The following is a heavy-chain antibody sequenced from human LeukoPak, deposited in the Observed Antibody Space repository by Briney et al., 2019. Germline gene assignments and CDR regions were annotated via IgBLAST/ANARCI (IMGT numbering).Heavy chain of an antibody. CDR2: INHSGSA. D-gene: IGHD4-11*01. Sequence: SETLSLTCAVYGGSFSGYYWSWIRQPPGKGLEWIGEINHSGSANYNPSLMSRVTISLDTSKNHFSLNLSSVTAADTAVYYCARGQGTVTTHWGQGTLVTVSS. CDR1: GGSFSGYY. J-gene: IGHJ4*02. CDR3: ARGQGTVTTH. V-gene: IGHV4-34*01.